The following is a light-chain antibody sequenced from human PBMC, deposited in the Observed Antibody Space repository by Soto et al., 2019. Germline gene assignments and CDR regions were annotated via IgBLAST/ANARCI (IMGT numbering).Light chain of an antibody. V-gene: IGLV1-51*01. CDR1: TSNIGDHY. J-gene: IGLJ2*01. CDR3: ETWDYSLSAVV. Sequence: QSVLTQPPSVSAAPGQKVTISCSGSTSNIGDHYVSWYQQVPGTAPKLLIYDTNKRPSGIPDRFSGSKSGTSATLGITGLQTGDEADYYCETWDYSLSAVVFGGGTKLTVL. CDR2: DTN.